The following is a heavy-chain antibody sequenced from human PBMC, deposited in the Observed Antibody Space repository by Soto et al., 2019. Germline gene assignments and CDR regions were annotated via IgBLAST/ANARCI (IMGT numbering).Heavy chain of an antibody. V-gene: IGHV1-8*01. Sequence: ASVKVSCKASGYTFTSYDINWVRQATGQGLEWMGWMNPNSGNTGYAQKFQGRVTMTRNTSISTAYMELSSLRSEDTAVYYCASLPCANNYSYGMDVWGQGTTVTVSS. CDR1: GYTFTSYD. D-gene: IGHD2-8*01. J-gene: IGHJ6*02. CDR3: ASLPCANNYSYGMDV. CDR2: MNPNSGNT.